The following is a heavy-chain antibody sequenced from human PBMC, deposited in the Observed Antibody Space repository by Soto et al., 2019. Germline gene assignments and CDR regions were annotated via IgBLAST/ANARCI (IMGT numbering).Heavy chain of an antibody. CDR3: AKRDSGSVRSPPLINY. J-gene: IGHJ4*02. Sequence: EVQLLESGGGLVQPGGSLRLSCAASGFTFSSYSMNWVRQAPGKGLEWVATVGGGGENTFYADSVKGRFTISRDDSKNTLYLQMNSLRAEDTAVYFCAKRDSGSVRSPPLINYWGQGTLVTVSS. CDR1: GFTFSSYS. V-gene: IGHV3-23*01. CDR2: VGGGGENT. D-gene: IGHD3-10*01.